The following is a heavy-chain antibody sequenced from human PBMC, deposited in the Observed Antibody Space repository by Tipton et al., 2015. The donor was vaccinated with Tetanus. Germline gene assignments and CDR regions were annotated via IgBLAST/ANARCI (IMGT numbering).Heavy chain of an antibody. D-gene: IGHD6-6*01. V-gene: IGHV4-31*03. J-gene: IGHJ4*02. CDR2: IHHTGST. CDR1: GDSISSGGPY. CDR3: VKFEYRTSFAS. Sequence: TLSLTRTVSGDSISSGGPYWSWIRQFPGKGLEWMGYIHHTGSTYYNPSLKTRITLSVDTSKNQFSLKLTSVTAGDTAVYFCVKFEYRTSFASWGQGALVTVSS.